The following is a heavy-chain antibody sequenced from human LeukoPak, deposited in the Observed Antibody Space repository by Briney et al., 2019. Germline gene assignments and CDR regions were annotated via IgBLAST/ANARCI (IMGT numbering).Heavy chain of an antibody. Sequence: GGSLRLSCAASGFSFSSNYVNWVRQAPGKGLEWVSVIYSGGSTYYADSVKGRFTISRDSSKNTLYLQMNSLRVEDTAVYYCARFYGSGSYYYFDDWGQGTLVTVSS. CDR1: GFSFSSNY. J-gene: IGHJ4*02. CDR3: ARFYGSGSYYYFDD. D-gene: IGHD3-10*01. V-gene: IGHV3-66*01. CDR2: IYSGGST.